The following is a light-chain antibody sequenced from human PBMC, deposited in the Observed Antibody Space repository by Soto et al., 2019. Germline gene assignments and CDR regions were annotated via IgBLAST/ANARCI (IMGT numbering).Light chain of an antibody. CDR1: SSDVGAYKY. CDR3: TSYVGSNIWV. CDR2: EVS. V-gene: IGLV2-8*01. J-gene: IGLJ3*02. Sequence: QSVLTQPPSASGSPGQSVTIYCTGTSSDVGAYKYVSWYQQYPGKAPKLMIYEVSKRPSGVPDRFSGSKSGNTASLTVSRLQAEDEADYYCTSYVGSNIWVFGGGTKLPS.